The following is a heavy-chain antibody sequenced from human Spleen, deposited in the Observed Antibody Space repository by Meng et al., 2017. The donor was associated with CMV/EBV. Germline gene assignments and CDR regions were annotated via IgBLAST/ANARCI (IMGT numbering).Heavy chain of an antibody. J-gene: IGHJ4*02. CDR1: GFTFSSYG. CDR3: AKDHSSSWYVGYFDY. CDR2: IWYDGSNK. D-gene: IGHD6-13*01. Sequence: GGSLRLSCAASGFTFSSYGMHWVRQAPGKGLEWVAVIWYDGSNKYYADSVKGRFTISRDNSKNTLYLQMNSLRAEDTAVYYCAKDHSSSWYVGYFDYWGQGTLVTVSS. V-gene: IGHV3-33*06.